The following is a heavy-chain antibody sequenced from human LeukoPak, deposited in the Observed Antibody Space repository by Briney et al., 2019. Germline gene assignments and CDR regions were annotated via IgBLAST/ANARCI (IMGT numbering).Heavy chain of an antibody. V-gene: IGHV3-21*01. J-gene: IGHJ3*02. D-gene: IGHD3-22*01. CDR2: ISSSSSNM. CDR3: ARLISGALTMIASGGAFDI. Sequence: GGSLRLSCAASGFMFSTYSMSWLRQAPGKGLEWVSSISSSSSNMYYADSVKGRFTISRDNAKNSLFLQMSSLRDEDTAVYYCARLISGALTMIASGGAFDIWGQGTMVTVSS. CDR1: GFMFSTYS.